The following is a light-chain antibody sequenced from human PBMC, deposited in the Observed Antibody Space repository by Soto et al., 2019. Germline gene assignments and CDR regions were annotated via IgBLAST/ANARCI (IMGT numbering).Light chain of an antibody. J-gene: IGKJ5*01. Sequence: ASFRYRATLXXRASQGMSRYLAWDQQKPGKAPKLRXYASSTLQSGFPSRFSGSGSGTELTLTSTSLHPENYATYCRQLLNCNLPPTLRQGTRLDIK. CDR2: ASS. CDR1: QGMSRY. V-gene: IGKV1-9*01. CDR3: QLLNCNLPPT.